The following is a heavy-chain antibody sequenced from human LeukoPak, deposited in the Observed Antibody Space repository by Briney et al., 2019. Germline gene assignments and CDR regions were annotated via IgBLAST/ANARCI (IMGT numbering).Heavy chain of an antibody. Sequence: SETLSLTCTVSGGSISSGDYYWSWIRQHPGKGLEWIGYIYYSGSTYYNPSLKSRVTISVDTSKNQFSLKLSSVTAADTAVYYCARAVGSSYYYYYGMDVWGQGTTVTVSS. CDR1: GGSISSGDYY. D-gene: IGHD3-10*01. CDR2: IYYSGST. CDR3: ARAVGSSYYYYYGMDV. J-gene: IGHJ6*02. V-gene: IGHV4-31*03.